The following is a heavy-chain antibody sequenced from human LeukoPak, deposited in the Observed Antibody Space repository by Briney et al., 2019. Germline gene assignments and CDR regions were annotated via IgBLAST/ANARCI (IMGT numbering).Heavy chain of an antibody. J-gene: IGHJ3*02. CDR2: FDPEDGET. Sequence: ASVKVSCKVSGYTLTELSMHWVRQAPGKGPEWMGGFDPEDGETIYAQKFQGRVTMTEDTSTDTAYMELSSLRSEDTAVYYCAKEGPAFRDRSGYGDVFPDAFDIWGQGTMVTVSS. D-gene: IGHD3-22*01. V-gene: IGHV1-24*01. CDR1: GYTLTELS. CDR3: AKEGPAFRDRSGYGDVFPDAFDI.